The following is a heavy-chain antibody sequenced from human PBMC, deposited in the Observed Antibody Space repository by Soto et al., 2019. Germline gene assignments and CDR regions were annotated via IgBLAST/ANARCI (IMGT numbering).Heavy chain of an antibody. CDR2: INPNSGGT. J-gene: IGHJ4*02. CDR3: ALSPSLTPHNLDY. CDR1: GYTFTGYY. V-gene: IGHV1-2*04. D-gene: IGHD3-16*02. Sequence: QVQLVQSGAEVKKPGASVKVSCKASGYTFTGYYMHWVRQAPGQGLEWMGWINPNSGGTNYAQKFQGWVTMTRDTSLSTAYMELSRLRSDDTAVYYCALSPSLTPHNLDYWGQGTLVTVSS.